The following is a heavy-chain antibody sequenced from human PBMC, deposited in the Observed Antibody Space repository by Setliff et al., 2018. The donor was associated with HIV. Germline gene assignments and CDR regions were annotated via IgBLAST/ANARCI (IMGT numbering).Heavy chain of an antibody. CDR2: INPDGGGT. CDR3: ARPLLRTNAVYGILGNWFDS. CDR1: GYTFTGYY. V-gene: IGHV1-2*02. Sequence: ASVKVSCKASGYTFTGYYIHWVRQAPGQGLEWMGWINPDGGGTKYAQKIQGRVTMTTDTFTSTAYMELRSLRSGDTAVYYCARPLLRTNAVYGILGNWFDSWGRGTLVTVSS. J-gene: IGHJ5*01. D-gene: IGHD2-8*01.